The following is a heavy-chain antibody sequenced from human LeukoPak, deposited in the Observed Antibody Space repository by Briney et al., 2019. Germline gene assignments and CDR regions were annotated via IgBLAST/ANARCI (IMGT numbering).Heavy chain of an antibody. CDR3: ARDKQWLVSYYYYGMDV. D-gene: IGHD6-19*01. Sequence: PSETLSPTCTVSGGSISSGSYYWSWIRQPAGKGLEWIGRIYTSGSTNYNPSLKSRVTISVDTSKNQFSLKLSSVTAADTAVYYCARDKQWLVSYYYYGMDVWGQGTTVTVSS. CDR1: GGSISSGSYY. J-gene: IGHJ6*02. V-gene: IGHV4-61*02. CDR2: IYTSGST.